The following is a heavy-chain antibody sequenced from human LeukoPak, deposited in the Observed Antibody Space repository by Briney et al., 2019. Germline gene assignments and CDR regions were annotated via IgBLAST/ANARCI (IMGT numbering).Heavy chain of an antibody. J-gene: IGHJ6*03. Sequence: ASVKVSCKASGYTFTSYGISWVRQAPGQGLEWMGWISAYNGNTNYAQKLQGRVTMTTDTSTSTAYIELRSLRSEDTAVYYCARGLWYYDSSGYYSHYYYYMDVWGKGTTVTVSS. D-gene: IGHD3-22*01. CDR2: ISAYNGNT. CDR3: ARGLWYYDSSGYYSHYYYYMDV. CDR1: GYTFTSYG. V-gene: IGHV1-18*01.